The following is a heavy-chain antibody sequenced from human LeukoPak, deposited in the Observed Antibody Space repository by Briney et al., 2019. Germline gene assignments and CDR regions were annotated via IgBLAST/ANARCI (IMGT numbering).Heavy chain of an antibody. CDR2: IKKDGDDK. CDR3: ARVPGTSNYYGSGSPDY. CDR1: GFPFSSYW. V-gene: IGHV3-7*04. J-gene: IGHJ4*02. Sequence: GGSLRLSCAASGFPFSSYWMSWVRQAPGKGLEWVANIKKDGDDKHYVDSVKGRFTVSRDNAKTSLYLQMNNLRAEDTAVYYWARVPGTSNYYGSGSPDYWGQGTLVTVTS. D-gene: IGHD3-10*01.